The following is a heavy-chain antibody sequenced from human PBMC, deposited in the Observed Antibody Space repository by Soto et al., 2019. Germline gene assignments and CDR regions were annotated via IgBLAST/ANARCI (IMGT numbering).Heavy chain of an antibody. J-gene: IGHJ6*02. CDR1: GGSFSGYY. CDR2: INHSGST. D-gene: IGHD3-10*01. V-gene: IGHV4-34*01. Sequence: SETLSLTCAVYGGSFSGYYWSWIRQPPGKGLEWIGEINHSGSTNYNPSLKSRVTISVDTSKNQFSLKLSSVTAADTAVYYCARSKRITMVRGMGYYGMDVWGQGTTVTVSS. CDR3: ARSKRITMVRGMGYYGMDV.